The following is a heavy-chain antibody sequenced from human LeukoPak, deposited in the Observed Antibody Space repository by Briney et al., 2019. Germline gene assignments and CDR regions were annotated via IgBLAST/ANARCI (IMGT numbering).Heavy chain of an antibody. J-gene: IGHJ4*02. CDR3: AKDARGFDY. V-gene: IGHV3-9*01. CDR2: ISWNGRSI. Sequence: PGGSLRLSCAASGFTFSSYAMHWVRQAPGKGLEWVSGISWNGRSIGYADSVKGRFTISRDNAKNSLYLQMKSLRAEDTALYYCAKDARGFDYWGQGTLVTVSS. CDR1: GFTFSSYA.